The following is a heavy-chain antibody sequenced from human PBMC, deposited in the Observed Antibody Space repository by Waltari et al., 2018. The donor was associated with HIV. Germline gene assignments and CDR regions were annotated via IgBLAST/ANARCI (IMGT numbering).Heavy chain of an antibody. D-gene: IGHD1-26*01. V-gene: IGHV3-30*01. CDR3: ARDELLCYFDY. J-gene: IGHJ4*02. CDR1: GFTFRSYA. Sequence: QVQLVASGGGVVQPGRSLRLSCAASGFTFRSYAMHWVRQAPGKGLEWVAVISYDGSNKYYADSVKGRFTISRDNSKNTLYLQMNSLRAEDTAVYYCARDELLCYFDYWGQGTLVTVSS. CDR2: ISYDGSNK.